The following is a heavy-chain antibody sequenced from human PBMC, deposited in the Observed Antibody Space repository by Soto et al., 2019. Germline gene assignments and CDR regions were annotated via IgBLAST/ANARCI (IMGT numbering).Heavy chain of an antibody. CDR3: AKDNGNYGSGTFSH. CDR1: GFTVTSYA. J-gene: IGHJ4*02. V-gene: IGHV3-23*01. D-gene: IGHD3-10*01. Sequence: GGSLRLSCAASGFTVTSYAMSWVRQAPGKGLEWVSLVSGTGDSTHYANSVRGRFTISRDDSKATLYLQMSGLRAEDTAVYYCAKDNGNYGSGTFSHWGQGTLVTVSS. CDR2: VSGTGDST.